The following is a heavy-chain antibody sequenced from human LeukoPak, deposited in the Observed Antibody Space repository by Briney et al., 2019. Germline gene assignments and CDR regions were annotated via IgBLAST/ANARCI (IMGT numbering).Heavy chain of an antibody. Sequence: GGSLRLSCAASGFTFSRYSMNWVRQAPGKGLEWVSSISRSSSYIYYADSVKGRFTISRDNAKNSLYLQMNSLRAEDTAVYYCARYRPNYYGSTHYYYYYGMDVWGQGTTVTVSS. J-gene: IGHJ6*02. CDR1: GFTFSRYS. V-gene: IGHV3-21*01. D-gene: IGHD3-10*01. CDR2: ISRSSSYI. CDR3: ARYRPNYYGSTHYYYYYGMDV.